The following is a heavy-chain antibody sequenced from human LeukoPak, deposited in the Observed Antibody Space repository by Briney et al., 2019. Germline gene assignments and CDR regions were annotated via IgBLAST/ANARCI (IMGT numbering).Heavy chain of an antibody. CDR3: AREVESESPQSHPWDV. CDR1: GGSISSSSYY. V-gene: IGHV4-39*07. Sequence: PSETLSLTCTVSGGSISSSSYYWGWIRQPPGKGLEWIGSIYYSGSTYYNPSLKSRVTISVDTSKNQFSLKLSSVTAADTAVYYCAREVESESPQSHPWDVWGKGTTVTVSS. CDR2: IYYSGST. J-gene: IGHJ6*04.